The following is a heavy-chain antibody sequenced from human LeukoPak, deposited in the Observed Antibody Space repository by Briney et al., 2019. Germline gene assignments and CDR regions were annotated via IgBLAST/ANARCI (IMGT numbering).Heavy chain of an antibody. J-gene: IGHJ4*02. Sequence: SETLSLTCTVSGGSISSYYWSWIRQPPGKGLEWIGYIYYSGSTNYNPSLKSRVTISVDTSKNQFSLKLSSVTAADTAVYYCASMEESSGYFDYWGQGALVTVSS. CDR2: IYYSGST. D-gene: IGHD3-16*01. CDR3: ASMEESSGYFDY. CDR1: GGSISSYY. V-gene: IGHV4-59*01.